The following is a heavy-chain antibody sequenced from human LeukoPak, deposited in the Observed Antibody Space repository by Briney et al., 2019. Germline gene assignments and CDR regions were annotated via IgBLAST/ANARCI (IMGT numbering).Heavy chain of an antibody. CDR2: INRDGSTT. CDR3: AMDAAVKDS. Sequence: QPGGSLRLSCAASGFTFNSYAMTWVRLAPGKGLVWVSHINRDGSTTYYADSVKGRFTISRDNAKNTLYLQMNSLRAEDTAVYYCAMDAAVKDSWGQGTLVTVSS. D-gene: IGHD4-17*01. CDR1: GFTFNSYA. J-gene: IGHJ4*02. V-gene: IGHV3-74*01.